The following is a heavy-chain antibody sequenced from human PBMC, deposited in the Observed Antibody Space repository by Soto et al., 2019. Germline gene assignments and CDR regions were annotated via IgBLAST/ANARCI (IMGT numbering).Heavy chain of an antibody. V-gene: IGHV3-21*01. Sequence: EVQLVESGGGLVKPGGSLRLSCAASGFTFSSYSMNWVRQAPGKGLEWVSSISSSSSYIYYADTVKGLFTISRDNAKNSLNLQMNSLRAEDTAVYYCARDIDYYDSSGYYRDYWGQGTLITVSS. D-gene: IGHD3-22*01. J-gene: IGHJ4*02. CDR1: GFTFSSYS. CDR3: ARDIDYYDSSGYYRDY. CDR2: ISSSSSYI.